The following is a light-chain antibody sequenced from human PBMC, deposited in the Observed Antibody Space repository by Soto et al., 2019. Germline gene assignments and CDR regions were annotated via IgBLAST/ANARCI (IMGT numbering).Light chain of an antibody. V-gene: IGKV3-20*01. J-gene: IGKJ2*01. CDR3: QQYGTSPRT. CDR1: QSVSSSH. CDR2: AAS. Sequence: EIVLTQSPGTLSLSPGERATLSCRASQSVSSSHLAWYQQKPGQAPRLLIYAASRRATGFPDRFSGSGSGTDFILTISTLEPEDFAVYYWQQYGTSPRTFGQGTKVEIK.